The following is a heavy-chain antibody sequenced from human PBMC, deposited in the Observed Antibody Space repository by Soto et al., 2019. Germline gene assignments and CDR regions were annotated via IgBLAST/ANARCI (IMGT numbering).Heavy chain of an antibody. CDR1: GYTFTNSY. CDR3: ARNFAAGDY. J-gene: IGHJ4*02. CDR2: LNPNGGST. Sequence: QVQLVQSGAEVKKPGASVKVSCKASGYTFTNSYIHWVRQAPGQGLEWIALLNPNGGSTNYAQNFQGRVTVTRDTSTSTVYMELTSLTSEDTAVYYCARNFAAGDYWGQGTLVTVSS. D-gene: IGHD6-13*01. V-gene: IGHV1-46*01.